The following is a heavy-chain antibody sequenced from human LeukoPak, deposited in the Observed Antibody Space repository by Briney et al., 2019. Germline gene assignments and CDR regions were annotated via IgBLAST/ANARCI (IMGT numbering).Heavy chain of an antibody. J-gene: IGHJ4*02. CDR3: ARQRGSGCLDY. V-gene: IGHV3-7*01. D-gene: IGHD6-19*01. Sequence: GGSLRLSCAASRFTLSNYWMSWVLQAPGKGLEWVANIRQYGSETYYVDSVKGRFTISRDNAKNSLSLQMNSLRAEDTAVYYCARQRGSGCLDYWGQGTLVTVSS. CDR2: IRQYGSET. CDR1: RFTLSNYW.